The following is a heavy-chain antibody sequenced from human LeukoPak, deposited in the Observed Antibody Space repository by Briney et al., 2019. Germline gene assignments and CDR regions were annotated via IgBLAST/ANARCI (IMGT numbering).Heavy chain of an antibody. J-gene: IGHJ4*02. CDR1: GYTFTSYY. CDR3: ATGWSIVGATRYDY. V-gene: IGHV1-24*01. D-gene: IGHD1-26*01. Sequence: ASVKVSCKASGYTFTSYYLYWVRQAPGKGLEWMGGFDPEDGETIYAQKFQGRVTMTEDTSTDTAYMELSSLRSEDTAVYYCATGWSIVGATRYDYWGQGTLVTVSS. CDR2: FDPEDGET.